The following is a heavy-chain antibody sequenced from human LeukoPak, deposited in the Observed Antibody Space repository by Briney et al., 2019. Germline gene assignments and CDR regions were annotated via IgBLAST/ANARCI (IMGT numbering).Heavy chain of an antibody. CDR1: GFTFSIYA. CDR2: ISYDGSNQ. D-gene: IGHD3-22*01. Sequence: GGSLRLSCAASGFTFSIYAMHWVRQAPGKGLEWVAVISYDGSNQYYADSVKGRFTISRDNSKDTLYLQMNSLRAEDTAVYYCARSSERKYYFDYWGQGTLVTVSS. CDR3: ARSSERKYYFDY. V-gene: IGHV3-30*03. J-gene: IGHJ4*02.